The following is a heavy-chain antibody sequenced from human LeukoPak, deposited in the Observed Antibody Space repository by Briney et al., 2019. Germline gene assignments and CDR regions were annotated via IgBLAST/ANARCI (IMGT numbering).Heavy chain of an antibody. CDR3: ARGCSSTSCHSRDFDY. CDR2: MNPNSGNT. CDR1: GYTFTSYE. J-gene: IGHJ4*02. Sequence: ASVKVSCKASGYTFTSYEINWVRQATGQGLEWMGWMNPNSGNTGYAQKFQGRVTMTRNTSISTAYMELSSLRSEDTAVYYCARGCSSTSCHSRDFDYWGQGTLVTVSS. V-gene: IGHV1-8*01. D-gene: IGHD2-2*01.